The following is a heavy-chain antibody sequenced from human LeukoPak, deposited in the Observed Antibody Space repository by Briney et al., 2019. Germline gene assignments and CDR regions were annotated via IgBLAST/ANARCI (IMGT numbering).Heavy chain of an antibody. D-gene: IGHD6-13*01. J-gene: IGHJ4*02. CDR3: ARGFTYSSSWYVY. CDR1: GFTFTKYG. CDR2: IQYDGTKK. V-gene: IGHV3-30*02. Sequence: GGSLRLSCAASGFTFTKYGMHWVRQAPGKGLEWVTFIQYDGTKKYYADSVKGRFTISRDNSKNTLYLQMNSLRAEDTAVYYCARGFTYSSSWYVYWGQGTLVTVSS.